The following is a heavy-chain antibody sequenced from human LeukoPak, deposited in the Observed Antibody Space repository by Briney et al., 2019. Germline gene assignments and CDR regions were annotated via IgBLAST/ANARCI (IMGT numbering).Heavy chain of an antibody. J-gene: IGHJ4*02. CDR2: IYYSGST. D-gene: IGHD1-26*01. CDR1: GGSISSSSYY. Sequence: SETLSLTCAVSGGSISSSSYYWGWILQPPGKGLQWIGSIYYSGSTYYSPSRKSRVTISVDTSKNHFSLKLSSVTAADTAVYYCARASGSYYEDFDYWGQGTLVTVSS. CDR3: ARASGSYYEDFDY. V-gene: IGHV4-39*02.